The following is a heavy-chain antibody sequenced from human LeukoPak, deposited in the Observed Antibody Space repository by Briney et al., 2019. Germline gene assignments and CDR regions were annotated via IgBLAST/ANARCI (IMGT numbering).Heavy chain of an antibody. Sequence: PGGSLRLSCVASGLTFITYWMTGVRQSPGKGLEWGAKIKEDGSEKYYVDSVKGRFTISRDTSKNALYLQMNSLRAEDTAVYYCAISGLGFGEFRGLDYWGQGTLVTVSS. CDR2: IKEDGSEK. V-gene: IGHV3-7*05. CDR3: AISGLGFGEFRGLDY. D-gene: IGHD3-10*01. CDR1: GLTFITYW. J-gene: IGHJ4*02.